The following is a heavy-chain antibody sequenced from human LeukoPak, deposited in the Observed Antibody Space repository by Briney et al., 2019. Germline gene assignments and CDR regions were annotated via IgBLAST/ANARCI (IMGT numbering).Heavy chain of an antibody. D-gene: IGHD1-1*01. V-gene: IGHV4-59*02. J-gene: IGHJ4*02. CDR2: IYYRGNT. CDR3: ARAGNNWSFDY. CDR1: GGSVSIYY. Sequence: SETLSLTCTVSGGSVSIYYWSWIRQPPVKGLEWIGYIYYRGNTNYNPSLKSRVTMAVDTSKNQFSLKVSSVTAADTAVYYCARAGNNWSFDYWGQGTLVTVSS.